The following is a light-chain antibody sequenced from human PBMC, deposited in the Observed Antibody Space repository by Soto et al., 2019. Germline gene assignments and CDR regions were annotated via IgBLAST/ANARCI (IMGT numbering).Light chain of an antibody. CDR1: SSNIGAGYD. J-gene: IGLJ3*02. V-gene: IGLV1-40*01. CDR3: QSYDSSLSCYWV. Sequence: QSVLTQPPSVSGAPGQRVTISCTGSSSNIGAGYDVHWYQQLPGTAPKVLIYGNSNRPSGVPDRFSGSKSGTSASLAITGLQAEDEADYYCQSYDSSLSCYWVFGGGTKLTVL. CDR2: GNS.